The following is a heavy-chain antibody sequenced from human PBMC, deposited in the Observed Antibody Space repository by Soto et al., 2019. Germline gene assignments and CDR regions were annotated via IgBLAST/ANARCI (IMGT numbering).Heavy chain of an antibody. J-gene: IGHJ4*02. CDR2: ISSSSSYI. CDR3: ASGSYNFDY. Sequence: EVQLVESGGGLVKPGGSLRLSCVASGFTLRNHYMNWVRQAPGKGLEWVSSISSSSSYIYYADSVKGRFTISRENAKHSLYLQMNSLRAEDTAVYYCASGSYNFDYWGQGTLVTVSS. D-gene: IGHD3-10*01. V-gene: IGHV3-21*01. CDR1: GFTLRNHY.